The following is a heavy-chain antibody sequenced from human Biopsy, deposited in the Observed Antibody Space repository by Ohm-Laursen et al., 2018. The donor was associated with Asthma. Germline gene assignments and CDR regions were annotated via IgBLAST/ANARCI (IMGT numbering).Heavy chain of an antibody. Sequence: SLRLSCAASGFDLRDYTMNWVRQAPGKGLEWVSSITSSSSYIFYADSVKGRFTTSRDNPRNSLYLQMNSLRAEDTAVYYCARDAPTGGYIDYWGLGTLVTVSS. CDR1: GFDLRDYT. V-gene: IGHV3-21*01. CDR3: ARDAPTGGYIDY. J-gene: IGHJ4*02. CDR2: ITSSSSYI. D-gene: IGHD7-27*01.